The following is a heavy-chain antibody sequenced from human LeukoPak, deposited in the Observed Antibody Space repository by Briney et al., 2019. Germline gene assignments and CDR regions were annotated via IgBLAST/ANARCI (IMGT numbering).Heavy chain of an antibody. Sequence: GRSLRLSCAASGFTFDDYATHWVRQAPGKGLEWVSGISWNSGSIGYADSVKGRFTISRDNAKNSLYLQMNSLRAEDTALYYCAKDRYYYDSSGYYFDYWGQGTLVTVSS. CDR3: AKDRYYYDSSGYYFDY. CDR2: ISWNSGSI. D-gene: IGHD3-22*01. J-gene: IGHJ4*02. CDR1: GFTFDDYA. V-gene: IGHV3-9*01.